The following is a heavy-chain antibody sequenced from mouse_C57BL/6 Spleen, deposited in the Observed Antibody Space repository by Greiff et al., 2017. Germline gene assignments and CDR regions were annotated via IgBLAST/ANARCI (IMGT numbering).Heavy chain of an antibody. Sequence: VQLQQPGAELVRPGSSVKLSCKASGYTFTSYWMHWVKQRPIQGLEWIGNIDPSDSETHYNQKFKDKATLTVDKSSSTAYMQLSSLTSEDSAVYYCARDYGSSYPYYYAMDYWGQGTSVTVSS. V-gene: IGHV1-52*01. D-gene: IGHD1-1*01. CDR2: IDPSDSET. CDR3: ARDYGSSYPYYYAMDY. J-gene: IGHJ4*01. CDR1: GYTFTSYW.